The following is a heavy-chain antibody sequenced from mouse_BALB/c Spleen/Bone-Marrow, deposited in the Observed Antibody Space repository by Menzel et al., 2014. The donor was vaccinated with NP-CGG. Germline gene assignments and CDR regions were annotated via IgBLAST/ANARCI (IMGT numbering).Heavy chain of an antibody. CDR1: GYAFSSYW. Sequence: QVQLQQSGAELVRPGSSVKISCKASGYAFSSYWMNWVKQRPGQGLEWIGQIYPGDGDTNYNGKFKGKATLTADKSSSTAYMQLSSLTSEDSAVYFCARRGYYGGSYYFNYWGQGTTLTVSS. CDR3: ARRGYYGGSYYFNY. V-gene: IGHV1-80*01. CDR2: IYPGDGDT. D-gene: IGHD1-1*01. J-gene: IGHJ2*01.